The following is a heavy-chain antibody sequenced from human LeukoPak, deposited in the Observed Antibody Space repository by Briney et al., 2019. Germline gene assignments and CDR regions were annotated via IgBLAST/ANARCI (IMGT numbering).Heavy chain of an antibody. Sequence: ASVKVSCKASGGTFSSYAISWVRQAPGQGLEWMGGIIPIFGTANYAQKFQGRVTITADESTSTAYMELSSLRSEDTAVYYCADCSSTSCPGWGAFDIWGLGTMVTVSS. V-gene: IGHV1-69*13. D-gene: IGHD2-2*01. CDR3: ADCSSTSCPGWGAFDI. CDR2: IIPIFGTA. CDR1: GGTFSSYA. J-gene: IGHJ3*02.